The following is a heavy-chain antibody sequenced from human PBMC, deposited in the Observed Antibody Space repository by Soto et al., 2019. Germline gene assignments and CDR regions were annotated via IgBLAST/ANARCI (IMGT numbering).Heavy chain of an antibody. CDR1: GYSFTSYW. J-gene: IGHJ4*02. CDR2: IYPGDSDT. Sequence: PGESLKISCKGSGYSFTSYWIGWVRQMPGKGLEWMGIIYPGDSDTRYSPSFQGQVTISADKSISTAYLQWSSLKASDTAMFYCARHAPGGYYDRSGYYYGPDYWGQGTLLTVSS. CDR3: ARHAPGGYYDRSGYYYGPDY. V-gene: IGHV5-51*01. D-gene: IGHD3-22*01.